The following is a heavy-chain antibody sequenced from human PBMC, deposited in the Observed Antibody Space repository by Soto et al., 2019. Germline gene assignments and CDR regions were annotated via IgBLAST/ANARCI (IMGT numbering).Heavy chain of an antibody. CDR1: VYSMGSAYQ. J-gene: IGHJ6*02. D-gene: IGHD4-17*01. CDR2: IYHSETT. V-gene: IGHV4-38-2*01. Sequence: SETLSATCAVSVYSMGSAYQPGWIRQPSGQGLEWIGNIYHSETTYDNPSLERRVTISVDTSNNQFSLKLSSVTAADTAVYYCARAFYGDYAAYYYDMDVWGQGSTVAVTS. CDR3: ARAFYGDYAAYYYDMDV.